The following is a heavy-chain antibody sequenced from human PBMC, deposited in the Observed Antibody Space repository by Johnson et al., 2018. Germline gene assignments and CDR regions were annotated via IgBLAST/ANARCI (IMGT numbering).Heavy chain of an antibody. CDR2: ISYDGSNK. CDR3: ARARSDDYDVWSVDAFDI. Sequence: QVQLVQSGGGVVQPGRSLRLSCAASGFTFSSYAMHWVRQAPGKGLEWVAVISYDGSNKYYADSVKGRFTISRDNAKNSLYLQMNSLRAEDTAVYYCARARSDDYDVWSVDAFDIWGQGTMVTVSS. D-gene: IGHD3-3*01. V-gene: IGHV3-30-3*01. CDR1: GFTFSSYA. J-gene: IGHJ3*02.